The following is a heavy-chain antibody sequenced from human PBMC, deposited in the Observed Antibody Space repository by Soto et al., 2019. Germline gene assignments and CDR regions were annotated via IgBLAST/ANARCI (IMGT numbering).Heavy chain of an antibody. V-gene: IGHV4-39*07. CDR3: ASANVPGFNFDY. D-gene: IGHD3-9*01. CDR2: IYYSGST. J-gene: IGHJ4*02. CDR1: GGSISSSSYY. Sequence: SETLSLTCTVSGGSISSSSYYWGWIRQPPGKGLEWIGSIYYSGSTYYNPSLKSRVTISVDTSKNQFSLKLSSVTASDTAMYYCASANVPGFNFDYWGQGTLVTVSS.